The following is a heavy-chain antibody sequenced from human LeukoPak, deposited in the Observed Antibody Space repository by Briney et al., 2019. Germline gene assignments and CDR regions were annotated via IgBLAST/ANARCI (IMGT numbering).Heavy chain of an antibody. CDR3: AKDLRTSGYYPYYLDY. D-gene: IGHD3-22*01. Sequence: GGSLRLSCAASGFTFSSYAMHWVRQAPGKGLEWVAVDGSNKYYADSVKGRFTISRDNSKNTLFLQMNSLRAEDTAVYYCAKDLRTSGYYPYYLDYWGQGTLVTVSS. CDR2: DGSNK. V-gene: IGHV3-30*18. J-gene: IGHJ4*02. CDR1: GFTFSSYA.